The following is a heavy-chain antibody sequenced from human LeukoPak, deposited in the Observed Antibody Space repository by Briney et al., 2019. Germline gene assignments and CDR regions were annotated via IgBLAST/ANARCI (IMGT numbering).Heavy chain of an antibody. J-gene: IGHJ4*02. Sequence: ASVKVSCKASGYIFTSYNMYWVRQAPGQGLEWMGIINSSGGSTNYAQKFQGRVTMTRDTSTSTVYMELSSLRSEDTAVYYCARFAVHRRLTVAGQFGLDYWGQGTLVTVSS. CDR3: ARFAVHRRLTVAGQFGLDY. D-gene: IGHD6-19*01. V-gene: IGHV1-46*01. CDR1: GYIFTSYN. CDR2: INSSGGST.